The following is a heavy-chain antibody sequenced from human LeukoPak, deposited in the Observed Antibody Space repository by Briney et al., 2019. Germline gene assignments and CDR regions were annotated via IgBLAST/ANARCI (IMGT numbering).Heavy chain of an antibody. D-gene: IGHD6-13*01. V-gene: IGHV3-23*01. CDR1: GFTFSSYA. J-gene: IGHJ4*02. Sequence: PGGSLRLSCAASGFTFSSYAMSWVRQAPGKGLEWVSAISGSGGTTYYADSVKGRFTISRDNSKNTLYLQMNSLRAEDTAVYYCAKGVLMDTSSSWYDYWGQGTLVTVSS. CDR2: ISGSGGTT. CDR3: AKGVLMDTSSSWYDY.